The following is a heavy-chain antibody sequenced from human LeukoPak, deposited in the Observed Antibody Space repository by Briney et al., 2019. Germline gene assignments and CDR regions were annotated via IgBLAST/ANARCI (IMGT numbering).Heavy chain of an antibody. Sequence: ASVKVSCKASGYTFTSYGISWVRQAPGQGLEWMGWISAYNGNTNYAQKLQGRVTMTTDTSTSTAYMELRSLRSDDTAAYYCARDKLSSSWYGQFDYWGQGTLVTVSS. D-gene: IGHD6-13*01. CDR3: ARDKLSSSWYGQFDY. CDR2: ISAYNGNT. J-gene: IGHJ4*02. CDR1: GYTFTSYG. V-gene: IGHV1-18*01.